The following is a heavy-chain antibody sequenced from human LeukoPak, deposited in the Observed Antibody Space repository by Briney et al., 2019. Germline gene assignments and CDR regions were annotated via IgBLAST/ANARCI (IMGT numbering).Heavy chain of an antibody. J-gene: IGHJ2*01. CDR1: GYTFTSYG. V-gene: IGHV1-18*01. CDR2: ISAYNGNT. CDR3: ARDHQTTVGDRWYFDL. Sequence: ASVKVSCKASGYTFTSYGISWVRQAPGQGLEWMGWISAYNGNTNYAQKLQGRVTMTTDTSTSTVYMELRSLRSDDTAVYYCARDHQTTVGDRWYFDLWGRGTLVTVSS. D-gene: IGHD4-23*01.